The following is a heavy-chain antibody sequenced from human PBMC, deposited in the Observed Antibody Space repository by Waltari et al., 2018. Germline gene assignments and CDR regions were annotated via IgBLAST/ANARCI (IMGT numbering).Heavy chain of an antibody. V-gene: IGHV4-34*01. CDR1: GGSFSGYY. CDR3: TGSTIFGDS. CDR2: INHSGST. D-gene: IGHD3-3*01. Sequence: QVQLQPWGAGLLKPSETLSLTCAVYGGSFSGYYWSWIRQPPGKGLEWIGEINHSGSTNYNPSLKSRVTISVDTSKNQFSLNLSSVTAADTAVYYCTGSTIFGDSWGQGTLVTVSS. J-gene: IGHJ4*02.